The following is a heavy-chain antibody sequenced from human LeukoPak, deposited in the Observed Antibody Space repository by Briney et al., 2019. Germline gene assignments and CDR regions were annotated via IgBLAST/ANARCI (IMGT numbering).Heavy chain of an antibody. Sequence: GGSLRLSCAASGFTFSSYEMNWVRQAPGKGLEWVSAISGSGGSTYYADSVKGRFTISRDNAKNSLYLQMNSLRAEDTAVYYCARDTMTPYFMDVWGKGTTVTISS. D-gene: IGHD2-2*01. CDR1: GFTFSSYE. J-gene: IGHJ6*03. CDR2: ISGSGGST. CDR3: ARDTMTPYFMDV. V-gene: IGHV3-48*03.